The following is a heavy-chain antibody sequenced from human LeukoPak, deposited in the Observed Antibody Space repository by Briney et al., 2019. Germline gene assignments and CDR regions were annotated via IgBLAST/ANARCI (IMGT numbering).Heavy chain of an antibody. CDR2: ISVYNGNT. CDR3: ARAAYYSSTLDY. V-gene: IGHV1-18*04. CDR1: GYTFTSYY. D-gene: IGHD6-13*01. Sequence: EASVKVSCKASGYTFTSYYMHWVRQAPGQGLEWMGWISVYNGNTNYAQKLQGRVTMTTDTSTSTAYMELRSLRSDDTAVYYCARAAYYSSTLDYWGQGTLVTVSS. J-gene: IGHJ4*02.